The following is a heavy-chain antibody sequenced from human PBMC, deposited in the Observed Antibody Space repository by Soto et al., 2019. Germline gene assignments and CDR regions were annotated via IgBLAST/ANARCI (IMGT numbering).Heavy chain of an antibody. CDR3: ARGRRKYSSSWYMDWFDP. V-gene: IGHV1-8*01. Sequence: ASVKVSCKAPGYTFTIYDINWVRQATGRGIEWMGWMNPNSGNTGYAQKFQGRVTMTRNTSISTDYMELSSLRSEDTAVYYCARGRRKYSSSWYMDWFDPWGQGTLVTVSS. D-gene: IGHD6-13*01. J-gene: IGHJ5*02. CDR1: GYTFTIYD. CDR2: MNPNSGNT.